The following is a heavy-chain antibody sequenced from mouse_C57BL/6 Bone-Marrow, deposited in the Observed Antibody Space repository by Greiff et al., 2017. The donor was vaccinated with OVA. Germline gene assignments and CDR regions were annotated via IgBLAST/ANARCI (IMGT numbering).Heavy chain of an antibody. Sequence: QVQLQQPGAELVMPGASVKLSCKASGYTFTSYWMHWVKQRPGQGLEWIGEIDPSDSYTNYNQKFKGKSTLTVDKSSSTASMQLSSLTSEDSAVYYCARPRYWYFDVWGTGTTVTVSS. J-gene: IGHJ1*03. CDR1: GYTFTSYW. V-gene: IGHV1-69*01. CDR3: ARPRYWYFDV. CDR2: IDPSDSYT.